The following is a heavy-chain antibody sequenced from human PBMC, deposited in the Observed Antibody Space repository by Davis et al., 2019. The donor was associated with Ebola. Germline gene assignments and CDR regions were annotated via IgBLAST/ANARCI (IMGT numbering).Heavy chain of an antibody. CDR1: GFTFSNSA. Sequence: GESLKISCAASGFTFSNSAMSWVRQAPGKGLEWVANIKQDGSEKYYVDSVKGRFTISRDNAKNSLFLQMNNLRAEDTAVYYCANQPAALGTDYWGQGTLVTVSS. CDR3: ANQPAALGTDY. V-gene: IGHV3-7*01. D-gene: IGHD6-13*01. CDR2: IKQDGSEK. J-gene: IGHJ4*01.